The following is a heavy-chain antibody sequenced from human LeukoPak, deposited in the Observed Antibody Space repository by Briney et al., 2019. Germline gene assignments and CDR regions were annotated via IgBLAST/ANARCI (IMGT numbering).Heavy chain of an antibody. Sequence: PGGSLRLSCAASGFTFSNYAMGWLRQAPGKGLEWVAFIRYDGSNKYYADSVKGRFTISRDNSKNTLYLQMNSLRAEDTAVYYCAKGLVIGGYYGSGTNYYYYYYMDVWGKGTTVTVSS. D-gene: IGHD3-10*01. CDR2: IRYDGSNK. V-gene: IGHV3-30*02. J-gene: IGHJ6*03. CDR3: AKGLVIGGYYGSGTNYYYYYYMDV. CDR1: GFTFSNYA.